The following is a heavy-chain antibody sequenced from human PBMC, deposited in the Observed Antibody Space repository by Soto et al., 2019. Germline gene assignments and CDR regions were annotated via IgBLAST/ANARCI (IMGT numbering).Heavy chain of an antibody. Sequence: LSLTCTVSGGSIRGYYWSWIRQPPGKGLEWIGYIYYSGSTTYNPSLKSPVTISVDTSRNQFSLKLSSVTAADTAVYYCAKVRDDHSYFFDYWGQGTLVTVSS. V-gene: IGHV4-59*01. J-gene: IGHJ4*02. CDR3: AKVRDDHSYFFDY. CDR1: GGSIRGYY. D-gene: IGHD6-6*01. CDR2: IYYSGST.